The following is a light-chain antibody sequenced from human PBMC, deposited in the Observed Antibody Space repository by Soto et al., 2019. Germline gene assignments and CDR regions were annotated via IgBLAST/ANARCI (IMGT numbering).Light chain of an antibody. J-gene: IGLJ2*01. Sequence: QSVLTQPPSVSGAPGQRVTISCTGSSSNIGAGYDVHWYQQLPGTAPKILIYGNSNRPSGVPDRFSGSKSGTSASLAITGLQAEDEADYYGQSYDSSLSGYVVFGVGTKLTVL. CDR3: QSYDSSLSGYVV. CDR2: GNS. V-gene: IGLV1-40*01. CDR1: SSNIGAGYD.